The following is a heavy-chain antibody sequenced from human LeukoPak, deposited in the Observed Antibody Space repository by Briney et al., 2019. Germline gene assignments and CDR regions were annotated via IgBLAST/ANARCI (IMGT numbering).Heavy chain of an antibody. Sequence: SETLSLTCTASGGSISSYYWSWIRQPAGKGLEWIGRIYTSGSTNYNPSLRGRVTMSVDTSKNQFSLKLRSVTAADTAVYYCARDLRTAAGTRGAYYYYGMDVWGQGTTVTVSS. J-gene: IGHJ6*02. CDR2: IYTSGST. V-gene: IGHV4-4*07. CDR3: ARDLRTAAGTRGAYYYYGMDV. CDR1: GGSISSYY. D-gene: IGHD6-13*01.